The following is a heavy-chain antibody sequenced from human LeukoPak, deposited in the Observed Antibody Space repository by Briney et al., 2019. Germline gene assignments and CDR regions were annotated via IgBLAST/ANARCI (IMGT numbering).Heavy chain of an antibody. CDR3: ARDPRWLTPDCTSTSCYENYFDP. D-gene: IGHD2-2*01. J-gene: IGHJ5*02. V-gene: IGHV4-38-2*02. Sequence: SETLSLTCAVSVYSISSGYQWAWIRQSPGKGLEWIGSIYHSGSAHYNPSLKSRVTISVETSKNQFSLKMYSVTAADTAVYYCARDPRWLTPDCTSTSCYENYFDPWGQGTLSPSPQ. CDR1: VYSISSGYQ. CDR2: IYHSGSA.